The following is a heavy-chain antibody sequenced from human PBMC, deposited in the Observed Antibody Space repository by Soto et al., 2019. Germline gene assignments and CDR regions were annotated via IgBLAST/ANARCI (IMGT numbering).Heavy chain of an antibody. V-gene: IGHV4-34*01. CDR3: ARAQITMVRGVIT. D-gene: IGHD3-10*01. Sequence: SETLSLTCAVYGGSFSGYYWSWIRQPPGKGLEWIGEINHSGSTNYNPSLKSRVTISVDTSKNQFSLKLSSVTAADTAVYSCARAQITMVRGVITWGQGTLVTVSS. J-gene: IGHJ5*02. CDR2: INHSGST. CDR1: GGSFSGYY.